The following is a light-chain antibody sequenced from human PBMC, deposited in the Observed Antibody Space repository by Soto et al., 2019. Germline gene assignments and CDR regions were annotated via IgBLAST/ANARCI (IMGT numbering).Light chain of an antibody. Sequence: ETAITQSPATLSLSQGERATLSCRASQSVSSYLAWSQQRPGQAPRLVIYDIFTRATGVPTRISGSGSGTEFTLTISSLQSEDFAVYYCQQYTSWPLTFGGGTKVDIK. CDR2: DIF. V-gene: IGKV3D-15*01. J-gene: IGKJ4*01. CDR3: QQYTSWPLT. CDR1: QSVSSY.